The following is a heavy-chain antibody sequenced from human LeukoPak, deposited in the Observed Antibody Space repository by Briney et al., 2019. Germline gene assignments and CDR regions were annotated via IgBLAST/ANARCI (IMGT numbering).Heavy chain of an antibody. D-gene: IGHD3-22*01. CDR2: IYYSGST. J-gene: IGHJ3*02. Sequence: SETLSLTCTVSGVSISRSAYYWGWIRQPPGKGLEWIGSIYYSGSTYYNPSLKSRVTIAVDTSKNQFSLKLSSVTAADTAVYYCARHDSSGPYNAFDIWGQGTMVTVSS. CDR1: GVSISRSAYY. V-gene: IGHV4-39*01. CDR3: ARHDSSGPYNAFDI.